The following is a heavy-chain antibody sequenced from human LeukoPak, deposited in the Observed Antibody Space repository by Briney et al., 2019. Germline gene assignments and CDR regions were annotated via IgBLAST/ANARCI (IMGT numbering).Heavy chain of an antibody. J-gene: IGHJ5*02. CDR2: IKQDGSQK. V-gene: IGHV3-7*05. Sequence: GGSLRLSCATSGFTFRNYWMSWVCQAPGKGLQWVANIKQDGSQKYYVDSVKGRFTISRDNAKNSLYLQMDSLRAEDTAVYYCAKVIAARPAWGQGTLVTVSS. CDR3: AKVIAARPA. CDR1: GFTFRNYW. D-gene: IGHD6-6*01.